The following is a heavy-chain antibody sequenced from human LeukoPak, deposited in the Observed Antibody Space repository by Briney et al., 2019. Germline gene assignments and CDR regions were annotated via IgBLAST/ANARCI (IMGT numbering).Heavy chain of an antibody. CDR3: AKRLRDIVGARNAFDI. D-gene: IGHD1-26*01. J-gene: IGHJ3*02. Sequence: PGGSLRLSCAASGFTFSGNAMSWVRQAPGKGLEWVSAISGSGGSTDYADSVKGRFTISRDNSKNTLYLQMSSLRAEDTAVYYCAKRLRDIVGARNAFDIWGQGTMVSVSS. CDR1: GFTFSGNA. CDR2: ISGSGGST. V-gene: IGHV3-23*01.